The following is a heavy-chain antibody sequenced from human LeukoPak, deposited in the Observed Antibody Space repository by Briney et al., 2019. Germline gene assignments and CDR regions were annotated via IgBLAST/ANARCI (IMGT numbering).Heavy chain of an antibody. V-gene: IGHV3-73*01. CDR2: IRSKANSYAT. J-gene: IGHJ6*02. D-gene: IGHD2-15*01. CDR1: GFTFSGSA. CDR3: TRRHTATSMDV. Sequence: GGSLRLSCAASGFTFSGSAMHWVRQASGKGLEWVGRIRSKANSYATAYAASVKGRFTISRDDLKNTAYLQMNSLKTEDTAVYYCTRRHTATSMDVWGQGTTVTVSS.